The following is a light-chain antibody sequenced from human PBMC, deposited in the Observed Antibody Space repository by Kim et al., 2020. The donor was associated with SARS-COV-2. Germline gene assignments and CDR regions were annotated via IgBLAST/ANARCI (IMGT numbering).Light chain of an antibody. CDR3: QQRSNWPS. J-gene: IGKJ4*01. V-gene: IGKV3-11*01. CDR1: QSLGNY. Sequence: EIVLTQSPATLSLSPGERATLSCRASQSLGNYLAWYQQKPGQAPSLLIYDASNRATGIPARFSGSGSGTDFTLTISSLEPEDFAVYYCQQRSNWPSFGGGTKVDIK. CDR2: DAS.